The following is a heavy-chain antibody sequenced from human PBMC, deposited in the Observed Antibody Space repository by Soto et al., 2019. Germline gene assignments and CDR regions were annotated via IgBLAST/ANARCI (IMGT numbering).Heavy chain of an antibody. V-gene: IGHV3-21*01. CDR3: ARDAYYYDFWSGYDKGVYYYYGMDV. CDR2: ISSSSSYI. Sequence: GGSLRLSCAASGFTFSGYSMNWVRQAPGKGLEWVSSISSSSSYIYYADSVKGRFTISRDNAKNSLYLQMNSLRAEDTAVYYCARDAYYYDFWSGYDKGVYYYYGMDVWGQGTTVTVSS. D-gene: IGHD3-3*01. CDR1: GFTFSGYS. J-gene: IGHJ6*02.